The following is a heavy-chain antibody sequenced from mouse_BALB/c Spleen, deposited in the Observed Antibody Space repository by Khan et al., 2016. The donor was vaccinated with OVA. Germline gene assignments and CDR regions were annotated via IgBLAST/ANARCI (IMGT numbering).Heavy chain of an antibody. V-gene: IGHV1-4*01. D-gene: IGHD2-14*01. CDR3: AREGAYYRSDGWFAY. Sequence: VQLQQSGAELARPGASVKMSCKASGYTFTRYTMHWVKQRPGQGLEWIGYINPSSGYTNYNQKFKDKATLTADKSSSTAYMQLSSLTSEDSAVYYCAREGAYYRSDGWFAYWGQGTLVTVSA. CDR1: GYTFTRYT. J-gene: IGHJ3*01. CDR2: INPSSGYT.